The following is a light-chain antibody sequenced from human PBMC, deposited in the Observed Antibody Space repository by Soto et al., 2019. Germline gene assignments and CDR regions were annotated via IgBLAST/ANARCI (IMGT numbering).Light chain of an antibody. CDR3: MQTKHLPLT. J-gene: IGKJ1*01. Sequence: LMTQTPPSLSVTPGPPAPIYCKSSPFLLHSDGKTYLYWYLQRPGQPPQLLISEVSDRFSGVPDRFSGSGSGTDFTLTISRVQPEDVGLYSCMQTKHLPLTLGPGTKVDIK. CDR1: PFLLHSDGKTY. V-gene: IGKV2D-29*01. CDR2: EVS.